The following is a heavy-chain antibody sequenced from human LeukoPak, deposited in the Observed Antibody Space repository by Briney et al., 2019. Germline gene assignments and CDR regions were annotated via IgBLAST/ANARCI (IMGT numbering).Heavy chain of an antibody. Sequence: PSQTLSLTCTVSGGSISSGGYYWSWLRQHPGKGLEWIGYIYYSGSTYYNPSLKSRVTISVDTSKNQFSLKLSSVTAADTAVYYCARDGRDYYGSGSSILSITKNAFDIWGQGTMVTVSS. J-gene: IGHJ3*02. CDR1: GGSISSGGYY. CDR2: IYYSGST. D-gene: IGHD3-10*01. V-gene: IGHV4-31*03. CDR3: ARDGRDYYGSGSSILSITKNAFDI.